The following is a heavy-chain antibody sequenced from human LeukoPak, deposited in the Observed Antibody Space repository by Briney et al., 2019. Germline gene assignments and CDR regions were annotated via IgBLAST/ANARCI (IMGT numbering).Heavy chain of an antibody. V-gene: IGHV1-24*01. CDR2: FDPEDGET. CDR1: GYTLTELS. D-gene: IGHD4-11*01. CDR3: ATSFDYSNYVDYYFDY. Sequence: GASVKVSCTVSGYTLTELSMHWVRQAPGKGLEWMGGFDPEDGETIYALKFQGRVTMTEDTSTDTAYMELSSLRSEDTAVYYCATSFDYSNYVDYYFDYWGQGTLVTVSS. J-gene: IGHJ4*02.